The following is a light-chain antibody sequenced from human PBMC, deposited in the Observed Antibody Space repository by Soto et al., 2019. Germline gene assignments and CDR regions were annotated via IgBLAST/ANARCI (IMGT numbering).Light chain of an antibody. J-gene: IGLJ3*02. Sequence: QSVLTQPASVSGSPGQSITISCTGTSSDVGGYDYVSWYQHHPGKVPNLVIYEVTSRPSGVSNRFSGSKSGNTASLTISGLQAEDEADYYCSSYTSSTTWVFGGGTKVTVL. CDR2: EVT. CDR3: SSYTSSTTWV. CDR1: SSDVGGYDY. V-gene: IGLV2-14*01.